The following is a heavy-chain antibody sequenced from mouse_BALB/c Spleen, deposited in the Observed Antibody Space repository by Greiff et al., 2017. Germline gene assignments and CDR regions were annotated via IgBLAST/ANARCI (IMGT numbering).Heavy chain of an antibody. V-gene: IGHV5-17*02. D-gene: IGHD2-4*01. CDR3: ARRGITSYAMDY. Sequence: EVKVVESGGGLVQPGGSRKLSCAASGFTFSSFGMHWVRQAPEKGLEWVAYISSGSSTIYYADTVKGRFTISRDNPKNTLFLQMTSLRSEDTAMYYCARRGITSYAMDYWGQGTSVTVSS. J-gene: IGHJ4*01. CDR2: ISSGSSTI. CDR1: GFTFSSFG.